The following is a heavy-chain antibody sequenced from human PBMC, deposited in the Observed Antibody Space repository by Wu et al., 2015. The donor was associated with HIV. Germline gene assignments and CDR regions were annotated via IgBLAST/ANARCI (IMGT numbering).Heavy chain of an antibody. D-gene: IGHD2-2*02. CDR3: ARMGYCSRTSCYTYFQH. J-gene: IGHJ1*01. CDR1: GGTFSSYV. V-gene: IGHV1-69*05. Sequence: QVQLVQSGAEVKKPGSSVKVSCKASGGTFSSYVINWVRQAPGQGLEWMGGIISMFGTANYAQKFQGRVTITTDESTSTAYMELSSLRSEDTAAYYCARMGYCSRTSCYTYFQHWGQGTLVTVSS. CDR2: IISMFGTA.